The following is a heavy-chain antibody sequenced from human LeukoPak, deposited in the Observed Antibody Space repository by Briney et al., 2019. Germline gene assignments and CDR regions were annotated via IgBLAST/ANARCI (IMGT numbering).Heavy chain of an antibody. J-gene: IGHJ6*02. CDR1: GFMFSDSW. V-gene: IGHV3-7*01. D-gene: IGHD3-16*01. Sequence: PGGSLRLSCVASGFMFSDSWMSWVRQALGKGLEWVADIDKDGSEKDYVDSVSGRFTISRDNAQNSVYLQMGSVRAEDTGVYYTATYTNWVAGDVWGQGTKGSVSS. CDR3: ATYTNWVAGDV. CDR2: IDKDGSEK.